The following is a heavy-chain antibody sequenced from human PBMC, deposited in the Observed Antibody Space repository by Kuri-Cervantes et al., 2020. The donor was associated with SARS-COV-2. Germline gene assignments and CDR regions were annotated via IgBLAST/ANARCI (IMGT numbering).Heavy chain of an antibody. D-gene: IGHD2-2*01. CDR2: IYYSGST. Sequence: GSLRLSCTVSGGSISSHYWSWIRQPPGKGLEWIGYIYYSGSTNYNPSLKSRVTISVDTSKNQFSLKLSSVTAADTAVYYCARAQRVVPVDIGLGDAFDIWGQGTMVTVSS. CDR1: GGSISSHY. V-gene: IGHV4-59*11. J-gene: IGHJ3*02. CDR3: ARAQRVVPVDIGLGDAFDI.